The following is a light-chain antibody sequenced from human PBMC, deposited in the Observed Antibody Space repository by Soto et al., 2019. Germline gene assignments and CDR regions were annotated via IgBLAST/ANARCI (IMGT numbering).Light chain of an antibody. CDR2: DVS. V-gene: IGLV2-14*01. Sequence: QSVLTQPASVSGSPGQSITISCTGTSSDVGGYNYVSWYQQLPGKAPKLMIYDVSDRPSGVSNRFSGSKSGNTASLTISGLQDEDQADYYCSSYTSRSLYVFGTGTKVTVL. CDR3: SSYTSRSLYV. CDR1: SSDVGGYNY. J-gene: IGLJ1*01.